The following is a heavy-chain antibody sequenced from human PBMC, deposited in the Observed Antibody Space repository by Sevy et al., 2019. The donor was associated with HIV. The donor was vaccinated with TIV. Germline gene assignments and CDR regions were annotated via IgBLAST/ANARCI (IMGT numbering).Heavy chain of an antibody. CDR1: GFTFSNAW. J-gene: IGHJ4*02. CDR3: TTEYPSGPLDY. V-gene: IGHV3-15*04. CDR2: IESKTDGGTT. Sequence: GGSPRLSCTASGFTFSNAWMTWVRQAPGKGLEWVGRIESKTDGGTTDYPAPVKGRFTISRDDSKNTLYLQMNSLKTEDTAVYFCTTEYPSGPLDYWGQGTLVTVSS.